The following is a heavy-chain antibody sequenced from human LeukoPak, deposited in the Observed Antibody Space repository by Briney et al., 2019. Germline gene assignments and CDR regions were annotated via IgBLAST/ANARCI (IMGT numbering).Heavy chain of an antibody. D-gene: IGHD3-3*01. CDR3: ARDDDDFWSGYYPFDY. CDR1: GFTFSNFW. J-gene: IGHJ4*02. Sequence: GGSLRLSCTASGFTFSNFWMGWVRQAPGKGLEWVANIKQDETEKFYLGSVKGRFTISRDNAKNSLYLQMNSLRAEDTAVYYCARDDDDFWSGYYPFDYWGQGTLVTVSS. V-gene: IGHV3-7*03. CDR2: IKQDETEK.